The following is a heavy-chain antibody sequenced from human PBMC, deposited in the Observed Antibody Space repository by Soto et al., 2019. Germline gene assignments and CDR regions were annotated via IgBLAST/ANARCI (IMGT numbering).Heavy chain of an antibody. CDR2: INWNGGST. J-gene: IGHJ4*02. CDR1: GCMPSECA. CDR3: ARDRSYGSGSYVNREGGYLDY. D-gene: IGHD3-10*01. V-gene: IGHV3-20*04. Sequence: EQARRLWWGGSGCMPSECAKRVCRLALGKGLGWVSGINWNGGSTGYADSVKGRFTISRDNAKNSLYLQMNSLRAEDTALYYCARDRSYGSGSYVNREGGYLDYWGQGP.